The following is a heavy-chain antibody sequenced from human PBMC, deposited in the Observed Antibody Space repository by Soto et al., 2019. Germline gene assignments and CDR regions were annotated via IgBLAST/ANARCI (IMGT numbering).Heavy chain of an antibody. CDR2: IYYSGST. Sequence: PSETLSLTCTVSGGSISSGDYYWSWIRQPPGKGLEWIGYIYYSGSTYYNPSLKSRVTISVDTSKNQFSLKLSSVTAADTAVYYCARGPYYHFLSGYFPTALNWFDPWGQGTLVTVSS. CDR1: GGSISSGDYY. V-gene: IGHV4-30-4*01. D-gene: IGHD3-3*01. CDR3: ARGPYYHFLSGYFPTALNWFDP. J-gene: IGHJ5*02.